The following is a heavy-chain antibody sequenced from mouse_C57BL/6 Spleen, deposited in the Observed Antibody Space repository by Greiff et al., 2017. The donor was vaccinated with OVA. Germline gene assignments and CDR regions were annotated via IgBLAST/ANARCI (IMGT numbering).Heavy chain of an antibody. Sequence: QVQLKESGAELVKPGASVKISCKASGYAFSSYWMNWVKQRPGKGLEWIGEIYPGDGDTNYNGKFKGKATLTAEKSSSTAYMRLSSLTSEDSAVYFCAGSDSSGYDWGQGTTLTVSS. J-gene: IGHJ2*01. CDR1: GYAFSSYW. CDR3: AGSDSSGYD. V-gene: IGHV1-80*01. CDR2: IYPGDGDT. D-gene: IGHD3-2*02.